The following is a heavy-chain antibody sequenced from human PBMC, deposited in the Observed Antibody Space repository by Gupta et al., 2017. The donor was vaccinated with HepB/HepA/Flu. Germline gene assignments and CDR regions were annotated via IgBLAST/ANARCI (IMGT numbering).Heavy chain of an antibody. CDR1: GFTFSDYY. D-gene: IGHD2-2*01. CDR2: ISSSGRTI. V-gene: IGHV3-11*01. J-gene: IGHJ5*02. Sequence: QVQLVESGGVLVKPGGSLRLSCAASGFTFSDYYMHWFRQAPGKGLEWISYISSSGRTIYYADSVKGRFTISRDNAKNSLFLQMNSLRAEDTAVYYCSRGIGVPAAKVDCFDPWGQGTLVTVSS. CDR3: SRGIGVPAAKVDCFDP.